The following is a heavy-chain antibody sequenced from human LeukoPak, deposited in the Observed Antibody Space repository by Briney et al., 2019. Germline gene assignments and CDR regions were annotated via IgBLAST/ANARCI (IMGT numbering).Heavy chain of an antibody. Sequence: ASVKVSCKASGYTFTGYYMHWVRQAPGQGLEWMGWISAYNGNTNYAQKLQGRVTMTTDTSTSTAYMELRSLRSDDTAVYYCARFLETYYDFWSGNHPYYMDVWGKGTTVTVSS. D-gene: IGHD3-3*01. V-gene: IGHV1-18*04. CDR1: GYTFTGYY. CDR2: ISAYNGNT. J-gene: IGHJ6*03. CDR3: ARFLETYYDFWSGNHPYYMDV.